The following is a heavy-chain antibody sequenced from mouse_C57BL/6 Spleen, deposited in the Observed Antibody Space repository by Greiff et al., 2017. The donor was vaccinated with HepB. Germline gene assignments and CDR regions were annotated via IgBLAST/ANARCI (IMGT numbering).Heavy chain of an antibody. V-gene: IGHV1-81*01. CDR2: IYPRSGNT. J-gene: IGHJ4*01. D-gene: IGHD1-1*01. CDR1: GYTFTSYG. Sequence: QVQLQQSGAVLARPGASVKLSCKASGYTFTSYGISWVKQRTGQGLEWIGEIYPRSGNTYYNEKFKGKATLTADKSSSTAYMELRSLTSEDSAVYFCARKDYVYYAMDYWGQGTSVTVSS. CDR3: ARKDYVYYAMDY.